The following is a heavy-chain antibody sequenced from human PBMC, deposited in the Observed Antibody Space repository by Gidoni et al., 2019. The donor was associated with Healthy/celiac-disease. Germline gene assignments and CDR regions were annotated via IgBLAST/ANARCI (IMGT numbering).Heavy chain of an antibody. V-gene: IGHV4-31*03. CDR2: IYYSGST. J-gene: IGHJ5*02. CDR3: ARAYLDIVVVVAATGNWFDP. CDR1: GGSISSGGYY. D-gene: IGHD2-15*01. Sequence: QVQLQESGPGLVKPSQTLSLTCTVSGGSISSGGYYWSWIRQHPGKGLEWIGYIYYSGSTYYNPSLKSRVTISVDTSKNQFSLKLSSVTAADTAVYYCARAYLDIVVVVAATGNWFDPWGQGTLVTVSS.